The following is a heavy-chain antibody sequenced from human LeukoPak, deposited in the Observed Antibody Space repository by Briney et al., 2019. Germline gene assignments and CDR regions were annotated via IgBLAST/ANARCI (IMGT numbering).Heavy chain of an antibody. CDR2: ISGSGGST. J-gene: IGHJ4*02. D-gene: IGHD2-21*02. CDR3: AKDRAYCGGDCYPGSDFDY. Sequence: GGSLRLSCAASGFTFSNYAMSWVSQAPGKWLEWVSAISGSGGSTYYADSVKGRFTISRDNSKNTLYLQMNSLRAEDTAVYHCAKDRAYCGGDCYPGSDFDYWGQGTLVTVSS. CDR1: GFTFSNYA. V-gene: IGHV3-23*01.